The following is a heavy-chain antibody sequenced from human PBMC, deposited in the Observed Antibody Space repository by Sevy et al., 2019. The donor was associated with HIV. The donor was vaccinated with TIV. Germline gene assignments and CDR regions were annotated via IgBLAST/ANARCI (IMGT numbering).Heavy chain of an antibody. D-gene: IGHD5-12*01. CDR3: ARSGGYSDYGMDV. Sequence: GGSLRLSCGASGFTFSSYDMHWVRQAAGKGLEWVSGIGSGGDAYYPGSVKGRFTISRENAKNSLYLQMNSLRAGDTAVYYCARSGGYSDYGMDVGGQGTTVTVSS. CDR1: GFTFSSYD. CDR2: IGSGGDA. V-gene: IGHV3-13*01. J-gene: IGHJ6*02.